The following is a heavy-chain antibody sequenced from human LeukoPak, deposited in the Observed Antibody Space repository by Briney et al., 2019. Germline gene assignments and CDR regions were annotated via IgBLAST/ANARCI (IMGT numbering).Heavy chain of an antibody. J-gene: IGHJ5*02. CDR1: GFSLSTSAVA. V-gene: IGHV2-5*02. Sequence: SGPTLVNPTQPLTLTCTFSGFSLSTSAVAGGWIGQPPGQALEWLALIDWDDDRGYTPSLKSRLTITKDTSKNQVVLTLTNVDPVDTATYYCAHRPGDGSLAFDPWGEGTLVTVSS. D-gene: IGHD7-27*01. CDR3: AHRPGDGSLAFDP. CDR2: IDWDDDR.